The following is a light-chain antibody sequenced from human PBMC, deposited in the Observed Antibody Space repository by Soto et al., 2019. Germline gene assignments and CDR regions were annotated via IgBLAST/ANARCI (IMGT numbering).Light chain of an antibody. CDR1: QNVNRN. CDR3: QQYNNWPWT. V-gene: IGKV3-15*01. J-gene: IGKJ1*01. Sequence: EIVMTQSPVTLSVSPGEKATLSCRASQNVNRNLAWYQQKPGQAPRLLIYGASTRATRIPARLSGSGSGTEFTLTISSLQSEDFAVYYCQQYNNWPWTFGQGTKVDIK. CDR2: GAS.